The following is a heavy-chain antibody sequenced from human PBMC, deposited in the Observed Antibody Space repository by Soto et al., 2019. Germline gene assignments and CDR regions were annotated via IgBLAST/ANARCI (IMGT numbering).Heavy chain of an antibody. Sequence: TRSLTCAFYGGSFSVYYWSWIRQPPWKGLEWIGEINHSGSTNYNPSLKSRVTISVDTSKNQFSLELSSVTAADTAVYYCARGLTIFGVVTPIPMDVWGQGTTVTVSS. J-gene: IGHJ6*02. D-gene: IGHD3-3*01. CDR3: ARGLTIFGVVTPIPMDV. CDR2: INHSGST. V-gene: IGHV4-34*01. CDR1: GGSFSVYY.